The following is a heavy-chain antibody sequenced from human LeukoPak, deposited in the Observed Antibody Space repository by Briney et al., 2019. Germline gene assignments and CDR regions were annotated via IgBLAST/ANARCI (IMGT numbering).Heavy chain of an antibody. J-gene: IGHJ4*02. CDR3: ASARELPSLDPTYCY. Sequence: SETLSLTCAVYGGSFSSYYRSWLRQPPGKGLEWIGEINHSGSTNYNPSLKSRVIISVDTSKNQFSLKLSSVTAADTAVYYCASARELPSLDPTYCYWGQGTLVTVSS. CDR1: GGSFSSYY. CDR2: INHSGST. D-gene: IGHD5-24*01. V-gene: IGHV4-34*01.